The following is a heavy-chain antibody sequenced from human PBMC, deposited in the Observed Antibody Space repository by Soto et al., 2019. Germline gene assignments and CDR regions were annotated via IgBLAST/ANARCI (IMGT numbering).Heavy chain of an antibody. V-gene: IGHV3-23*01. D-gene: IGHD2-15*01. CDR2: ISGSGGST. CDR1: GFTFSNYD. CDR3: AKCVVAAVTFY. J-gene: IGHJ4*02. Sequence: VGSLRLSCAASGFTFSNYDMSWVRQAPGKGLEWVSGISGSGGSTYYADSVKGRFTISRDNSKNTMYLQMNSLRAEDTAVYYYAKCVVAAVTFYLGQGSLVTVSS.